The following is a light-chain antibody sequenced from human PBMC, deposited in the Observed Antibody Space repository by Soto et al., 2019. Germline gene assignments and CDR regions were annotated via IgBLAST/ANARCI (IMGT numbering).Light chain of an antibody. Sequence: EIVMTQSPATLSVSPGERATLSCRASQSVSNNLAWYQQKPGQAPRLLIYGASTRATGIPARFSGSGSGTDFTLTVSSLQSEDFAVYYCQQYNTSPRTFRQGTKVEIK. V-gene: IGKV3-15*01. CDR3: QQYNTSPRT. CDR1: QSVSNN. J-gene: IGKJ1*01. CDR2: GAS.